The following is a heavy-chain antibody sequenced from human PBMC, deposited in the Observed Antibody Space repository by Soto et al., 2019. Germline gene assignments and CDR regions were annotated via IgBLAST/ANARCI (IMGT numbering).Heavy chain of an antibody. CDR2: MNPNSGNT. J-gene: IGHJ5*02. Sequence: QVQLVQSGAEVKKPGASVKVSCKASGYTFTSYDINWVRQATGQGLEWMGWMNPNSGNTGYAQKFQGRVTMTRNTSISTAYMELSSLRSEDTAVYYCARDPGYSSGWCGGADWFDPWGQGTLVTVSS. CDR1: GYTFTSYD. CDR3: ARDPGYSSGWCGGADWFDP. V-gene: IGHV1-8*01. D-gene: IGHD6-19*01.